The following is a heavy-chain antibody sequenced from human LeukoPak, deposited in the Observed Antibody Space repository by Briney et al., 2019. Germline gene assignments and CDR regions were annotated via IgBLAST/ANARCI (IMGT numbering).Heavy chain of an antibody. V-gene: IGHV3-48*03. D-gene: IGHD3-10*02. CDR2: ISSSGSTI. Sequence: GGSLRLSCAVSGFTFSSSYMNWVRQAPGKGLEWVSYISSSGSTIYYADSVKGRFTISRDNAKNSLYLQMNSLRAEDTAVYYCAELGITMIGGVWGKGTTVTISS. CDR3: AELGITMIGGV. J-gene: IGHJ6*04. CDR1: GFTFSSSY.